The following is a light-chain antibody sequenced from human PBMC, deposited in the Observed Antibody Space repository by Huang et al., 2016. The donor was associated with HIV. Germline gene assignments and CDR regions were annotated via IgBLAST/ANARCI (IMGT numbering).Light chain of an antibody. V-gene: IGKV1-5*03. CDR1: QSSSSW. CDR2: KAS. Sequence: DIQMTQSPSTLSASVGDRVTITCRASQSSSSWLAWYQQKPGKAPKLMIYKASSLESGVPSRCSGSGSGTEFTLTISSLQPDDFATYYCQQYNSYSWTFGQGTKVEIK. J-gene: IGKJ1*01. CDR3: QQYNSYSWT.